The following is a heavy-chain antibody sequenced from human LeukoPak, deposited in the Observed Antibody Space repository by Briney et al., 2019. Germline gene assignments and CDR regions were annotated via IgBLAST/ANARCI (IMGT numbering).Heavy chain of an antibody. V-gene: IGHV3-30*04. Sequence: GGSLRLSCAASGFTFSSYAMHWVRQAPGKGLEWVAVISYDGSNKYYADSVKGRFTISRDNSKNTLYLQMNCLRAEDTAVYYCAREKSPEVLIAAAGVYYYYYGMDVWGQGTTVTVSS. CDR3: AREKSPEVLIAAAGVYYYYYGMDV. D-gene: IGHD6-13*01. CDR2: ISYDGSNK. CDR1: GFTFSSYA. J-gene: IGHJ6*02.